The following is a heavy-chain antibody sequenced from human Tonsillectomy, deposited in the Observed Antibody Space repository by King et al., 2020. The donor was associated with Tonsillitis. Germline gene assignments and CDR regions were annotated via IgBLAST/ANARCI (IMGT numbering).Heavy chain of an antibody. V-gene: IGHV3-48*03. CDR3: ARYYGSGSYLDY. Sequence: VQLVQSGGGLVQPGGSLRLSCAASGFTFSCYEMNWVRQAPGKGLEWVSYISSSGSIIQYADSVKGRFTISRDNAKNSLYLQMNSLRAEDTAVYYCARYYGSGSYLDYWGQGTLVTVSS. CDR1: GFTFSCYE. J-gene: IGHJ4*02. D-gene: IGHD3-10*01. CDR2: ISSSGSII.